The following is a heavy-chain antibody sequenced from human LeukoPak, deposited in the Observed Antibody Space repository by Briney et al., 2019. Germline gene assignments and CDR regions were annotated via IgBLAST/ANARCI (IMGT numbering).Heavy chain of an antibody. Sequence: RPGGSLRLPCAASGFTFSSYWMSWVRQAPGKGLEWVANIKQDGSEKYYVDSVKGRFTISRDNAKNSLYLQMNSLRAEDTAVYYCARGVVAARNWFDPWGQGTLVTVSS. CDR3: ARGVVAARNWFDP. J-gene: IGHJ5*02. V-gene: IGHV3-7*01. CDR2: IKQDGSEK. CDR1: GFTFSSYW. D-gene: IGHD2-15*01.